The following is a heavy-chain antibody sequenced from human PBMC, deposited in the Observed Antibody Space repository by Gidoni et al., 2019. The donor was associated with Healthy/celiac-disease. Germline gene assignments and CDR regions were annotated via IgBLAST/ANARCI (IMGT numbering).Heavy chain of an antibody. D-gene: IGHD6-13*01. V-gene: IGHV4-30-2*01. J-gene: IGHJ4*02. CDR2: IYHSGST. Sequence: QLQLQESGSGLVKPSQTLSLICAVPGGSISSGGYSWSWIRQPPGKGLEWIGYIYHSGSTYYNPSLKSRVTISVDRSKNQFSLKLSSVTAADTAVYYCARAGSGYSSSWYYFDYWGQGTLVTVSS. CDR1: GGSISSGGYS. CDR3: ARAGSGYSSSWYYFDY.